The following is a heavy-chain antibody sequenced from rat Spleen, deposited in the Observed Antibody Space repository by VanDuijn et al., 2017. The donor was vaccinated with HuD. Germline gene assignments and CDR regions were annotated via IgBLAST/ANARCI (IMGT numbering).Heavy chain of an antibody. CDR3: ARQRGPSWFAY. CDR1: GYSITSSYR. Sequence: EVQLQESGPGLVKPSQSLSLTCSVTGYSITSSYRWNWIRKFPGNKLEWMGYINSAGSTNYNPSLKSRISITRDTSKNQFFLQLNSVTTEDTATYYCARQRGPSWFAYWGQGSLVTVSS. J-gene: IGHJ3*01. CDR2: INSAGST. D-gene: IGHD3-1*01. V-gene: IGHV3-3*01.